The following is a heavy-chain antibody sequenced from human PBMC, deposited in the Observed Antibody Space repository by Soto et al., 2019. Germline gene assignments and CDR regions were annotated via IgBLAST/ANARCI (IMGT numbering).Heavy chain of an antibody. CDR2: ISETSDYI. CDR1: GFIISGYS. J-gene: IGHJ5*02. CDR3: ARHRGGDCSPPA. V-gene: IGHV3-21*01. D-gene: IGHD2-21*02. Sequence: EVQLVESGGGLVKPGGSLRLSCAASGFIISGYSMNWVRQAPGKGLEWVASISETSDYIFYADSVKGRFTISRENAKNSLYLQMGSLRAEDTAVYYCARHRGGDCSPPAWGQGALVTVSS.